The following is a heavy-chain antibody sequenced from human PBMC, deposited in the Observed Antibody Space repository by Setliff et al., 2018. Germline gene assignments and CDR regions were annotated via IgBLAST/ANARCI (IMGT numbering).Heavy chain of an antibody. CDR2: IRGRTNTDAT. V-gene: IGHV3-73*01. J-gene: IGHJ6*04. D-gene: IGHD2-2*01. CDR3: ARRGPGLGLDV. Sequence: AGGSLRLSCTGSEFTLSGFEIHWVRQSSGKGLEWVGRIRGRTNTDATAYGASMEGRFTISRDDSKNTAYLQINSLKADDTALYYCARRGPGLGLDVWGKGTTVTVSS. CDR1: EFTLSGFE.